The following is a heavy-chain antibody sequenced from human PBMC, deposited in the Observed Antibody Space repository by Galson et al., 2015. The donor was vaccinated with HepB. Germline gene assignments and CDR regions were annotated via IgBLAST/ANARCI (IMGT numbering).Heavy chain of an antibody. CDR2: VYYSGNT. J-gene: IGHJ2*01. V-gene: IGHV4-59*08. D-gene: IGHD3-10*01. CDR3: ARQTTLWFGELSVPAYFDL. CDR1: GGSISSDY. Sequence: ETLSLTCSVSGGSISSDYWSWVRQPPGKGLEWIGSVYYSGNTNYNPSLKSRVTISVDTSKKQFSLRLTSVTAAVTAVYYCARQTTLWFGELSVPAYFDLWGRGTLVTVSA.